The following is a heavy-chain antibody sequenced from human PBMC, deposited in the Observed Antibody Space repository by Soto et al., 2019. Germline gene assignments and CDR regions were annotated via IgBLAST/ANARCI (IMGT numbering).Heavy chain of an antibody. V-gene: IGHV1-8*01. CDR3: ARKRNYYYYYYMDV. CDR1: GYTFTSYD. J-gene: IGHJ6*03. CDR2: MNPNSGNT. Sequence: GASVKVSCKASGYTFTSYDINWVRQATGQGLEWMGWMNPNSGNTGYAQKFQGRVTMTRNTSISTASLKLSSVTAADTAVYYCARKRNYYYYYYMDVWGKGTTVTVSS.